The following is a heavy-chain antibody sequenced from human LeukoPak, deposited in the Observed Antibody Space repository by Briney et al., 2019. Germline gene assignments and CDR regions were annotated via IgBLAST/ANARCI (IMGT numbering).Heavy chain of an antibody. CDR3: ARDGREHQVDRGGYFYDY. J-gene: IGHJ4*02. CDR1: GYSFTDYY. CDR2: MHPHSDGT. V-gene: IGHV1-2*02. Sequence: ASVKVSCKTSGYSFTDYYMHWVRQASGRALEWLGWMHPHSDGTNYAQKFQGRVTMTWDTSTSTVYMELRGLTFDDTGVYYCARDGREHQVDRGGYFYDYWGQGSLVTVSS. D-gene: IGHD3-10*01.